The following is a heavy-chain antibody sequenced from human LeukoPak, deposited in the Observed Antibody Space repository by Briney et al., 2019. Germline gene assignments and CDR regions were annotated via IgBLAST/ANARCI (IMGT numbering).Heavy chain of an antibody. V-gene: IGHV1-3*01. Sequence: GASVKVSCKASGYTFINFAINWGRQAPGQRPEWMGWINAGNGNTKYSQKFQGRLTITRDTSASTAYMELSSLTSEDTAVYYCARVYRGIQSIGYWGQGTLVTVSS. CDR1: GYTFINFA. CDR2: INAGNGNT. J-gene: IGHJ4*02. CDR3: ARVYRGIQSIGY. D-gene: IGHD5-18*01.